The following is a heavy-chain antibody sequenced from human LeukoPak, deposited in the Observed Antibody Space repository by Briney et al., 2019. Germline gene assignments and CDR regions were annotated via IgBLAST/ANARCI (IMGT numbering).Heavy chain of an antibody. CDR3: ARGAHCSSTSCYSELYNWFDP. J-gene: IGHJ5*02. V-gene: IGHV3-21*01. D-gene: IGHD2-2*01. Sequence: GGSLRLSCAASGFTFSSYSMNWVRQAPGKGLEWVSSISSSSSYIYYADSVKGRFTISRDNAKNSLYLQMNSLRAEDTAVYYCARGAHCSSTSCYSELYNWFDPWGQGTLVTVSS. CDR1: GFTFSSYS. CDR2: ISSSSSYI.